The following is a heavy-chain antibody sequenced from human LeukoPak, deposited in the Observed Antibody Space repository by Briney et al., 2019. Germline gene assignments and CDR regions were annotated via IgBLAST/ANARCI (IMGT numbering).Heavy chain of an antibody. V-gene: IGHV3-33*06. Sequence: PGGSLRLSCAASGFTFSSYGMHWVRQAPGKGLEWVAVIWYDGSNKYYADSVKGRFTISRDNSKNTLYLQMNSLRAEDTAVYYCAKNYDSSGYCYFDYWGQGTLVTVSS. CDR1: GFTFSSYG. CDR2: IWYDGSNK. CDR3: AKNYDSSGYCYFDY. J-gene: IGHJ4*02. D-gene: IGHD3-22*01.